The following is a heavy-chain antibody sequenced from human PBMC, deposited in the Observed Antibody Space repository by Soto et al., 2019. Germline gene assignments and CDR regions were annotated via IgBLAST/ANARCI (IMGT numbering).Heavy chain of an antibody. CDR3: AKRQGIGAAAKNFDF. CDR1: GFIFSNHA. D-gene: IGHD6-13*01. Sequence: LRLSCAASGFIFSNHAMSWVRQVRVKGLEWVSGISAGGNLIYYADSVRGRFTMSRDNSKNMLYLQMNSLRAEDTAVYFCAKRQGIGAAAKNFDFWGQGARVTVSS. J-gene: IGHJ4*02. V-gene: IGHV3-23*01. CDR2: ISAGGNLI.